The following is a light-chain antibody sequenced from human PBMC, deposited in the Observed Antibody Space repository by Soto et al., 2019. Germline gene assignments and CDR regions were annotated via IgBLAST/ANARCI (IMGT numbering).Light chain of an antibody. CDR3: QQYGSSPTCT. Sequence: EIVLTQSPGTLSLSPGERATLSCRASQSFSSSYLAWYQQKPGQAPRLLIYDASTRATGIPDRFSGSGSGTDFNLTISRLQPEDFAVYYCQQYGSSPTCTFGQETKVEIK. J-gene: IGKJ1*01. CDR2: DAS. V-gene: IGKV3-20*01. CDR1: QSFSSSY.